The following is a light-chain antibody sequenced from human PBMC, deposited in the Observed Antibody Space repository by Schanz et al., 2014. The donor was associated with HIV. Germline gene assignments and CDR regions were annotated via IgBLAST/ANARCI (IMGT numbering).Light chain of an antibody. CDR1: SSDVGSYDL. J-gene: IGLJ1*01. V-gene: IGLV2-14*02. Sequence: QSVLTQPASVSGSPGQSITISCTGTSSDVGSYDLVSWYQQHPGRAPKLLISEVSKRPSGVSSRFSGSKSGNTASLTISGLQTEDEADYYCSSYASSSTLYVFGTGTKLTVL. CDR2: EVS. CDR3: SSYASSSTLYV.